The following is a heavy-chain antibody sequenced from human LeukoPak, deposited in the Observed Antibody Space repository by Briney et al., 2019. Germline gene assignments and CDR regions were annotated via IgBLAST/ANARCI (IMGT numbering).Heavy chain of an antibody. V-gene: IGHV3-13*01. CDR3: ARGGSSGPFDY. Sequence: GSLLPSSAASCFTSSSCDMHWFRQTPETGLEWVSGIGTAGDTYYLGSVKGRFTISRENAKNSLYLQMSSLKAGDAAVYYCARGGSSGPFDYWGQGTLVTVSS. CDR2: IGTAGDT. J-gene: IGHJ4*02. CDR1: CFTSSSCD. D-gene: IGHD1-26*01.